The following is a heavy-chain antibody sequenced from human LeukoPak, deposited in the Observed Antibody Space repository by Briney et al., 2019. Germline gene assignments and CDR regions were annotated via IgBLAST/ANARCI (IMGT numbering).Heavy chain of an antibody. Sequence: GESLNTSCKDSGYSFASYWIGWVRQMPGKGLEWRGIIYPGGSDSRDSPSLQGQVTISADKSISTAYLQWSSLKASDTAMYYCARQASPNQYCSSTSCPYYFDYWGQGTLVTVSS. CDR1: GYSFASYW. CDR3: ARQASPNQYCSSTSCPYYFDY. CDR2: IYPGGSDS. D-gene: IGHD2-2*01. J-gene: IGHJ4*02. V-gene: IGHV5-51*01.